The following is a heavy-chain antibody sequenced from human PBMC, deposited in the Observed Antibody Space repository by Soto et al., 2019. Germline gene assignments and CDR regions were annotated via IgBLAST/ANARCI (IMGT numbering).Heavy chain of an antibody. D-gene: IGHD2-15*01. CDR1: GFTFNIIA. Sequence: EVQLLESGGGLVQPGGSLRLSCAASGFTFNIIAMSWVRQAPGKGLDCVSGIGGGDRDRYYADSVKGRFTISRDNSKNKVFLQMNSLRVEDTAIYYCVKDRMPHHSVWDPCDIWGQWTMVTVSS. J-gene: IGHJ3*02. CDR3: VKDRMPHHSVWDPCDI. CDR2: IGGGDRDR. V-gene: IGHV3-23*01.